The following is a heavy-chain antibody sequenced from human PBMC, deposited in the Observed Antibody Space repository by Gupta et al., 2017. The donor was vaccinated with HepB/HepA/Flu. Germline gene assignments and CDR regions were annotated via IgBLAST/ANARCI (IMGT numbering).Heavy chain of an antibody. CDR1: GGPLSSYG. D-gene: IGHD3-9*01. CDR2: IIPILGKT. V-gene: IGHV1-69*06. Sequence: QVQLVQSGAEVKRPGSSVRVSCKASGGPLSSYGLRWVRQAPGQGLEWMGGIIPILGKTKYAQKCQGRVTITADKSTNTAFMEVAGLRPEDTAVYYWANANWFVLTGPFYYYMDVWGRGTTVTVS. CDR3: ANANWFVLTGPFYYYMDV. J-gene: IGHJ6*03.